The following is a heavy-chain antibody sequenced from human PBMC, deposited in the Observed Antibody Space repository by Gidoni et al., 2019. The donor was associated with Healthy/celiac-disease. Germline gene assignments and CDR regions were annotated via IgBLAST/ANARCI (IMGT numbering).Heavy chain of an antibody. V-gene: IGHV4-30-2*01. Sequence: LVKPSQTLSLTCAVSGGSISSGGYSWSWIRQPPGKGLEWIGYIYHSGSTDYNPSLKSRVTISVDRSKNQFSLKLSSVTAADTAVYYCARDFGAFDIWGQGTMVTVSS. CDR3: ARDFGAFDI. CDR1: GGSISSGGYS. J-gene: IGHJ3*02. CDR2: IYHSGST. D-gene: IGHD3-3*01.